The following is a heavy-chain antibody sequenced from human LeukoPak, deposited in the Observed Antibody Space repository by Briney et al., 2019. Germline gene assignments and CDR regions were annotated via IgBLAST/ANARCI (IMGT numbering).Heavy chain of an antibody. Sequence: GGSLRLSCAASGFTFSSYSMNWVRQAPGKGLEWVSYISSSSSTIYYADSVKGRFTISRDNAKNSLYLQMNSLRAEDTAVYYCARKGESGWYYGNWFDPWGQGTLVTVSS. D-gene: IGHD6-19*01. J-gene: IGHJ5*02. CDR1: GFTFSSYS. CDR3: ARKGESGWYYGNWFDP. V-gene: IGHV3-48*01. CDR2: ISSSSSTI.